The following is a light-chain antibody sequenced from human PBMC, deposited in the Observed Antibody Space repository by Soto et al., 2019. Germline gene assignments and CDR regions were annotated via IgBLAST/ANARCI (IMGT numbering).Light chain of an antibody. Sequence: EIVMTQSPSTLLLSTGETATLSCRASQSVRKNLAWYQQKPGQAPRLLVYGASSRATGISDRFSGSGSGTDFTLTISRLEPEDFAVYFCQQYTTFGGGTKVDIK. CDR2: GAS. J-gene: IGKJ4*01. V-gene: IGKV3D-15*01. CDR1: QSVRKN. CDR3: QQYTT.